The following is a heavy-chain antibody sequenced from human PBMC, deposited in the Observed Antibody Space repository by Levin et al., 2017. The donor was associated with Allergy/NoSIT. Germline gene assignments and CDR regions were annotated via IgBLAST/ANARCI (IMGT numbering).Heavy chain of an antibody. D-gene: IGHD6-19*01. Sequence: EASVKVSCKASGYTFTSYGISWVRQAPGQGLEWMGWISAYNGNTNYAQKLQGRVTMTTDTSTSTAYMELRSLRSDDTAVYYCAREGYSSGWYGNWFDPWGQGTLVTVSS. V-gene: IGHV1-18*01. CDR1: GYTFTSYG. J-gene: IGHJ5*02. CDR3: AREGYSSGWYGNWFDP. CDR2: ISAYNGNT.